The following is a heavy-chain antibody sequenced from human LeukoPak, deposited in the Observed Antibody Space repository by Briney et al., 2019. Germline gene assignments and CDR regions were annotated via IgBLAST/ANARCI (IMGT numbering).Heavy chain of an antibody. CDR2: IRSKAYGGTT. D-gene: IGHD6-19*01. Sequence: GGSLRLSCTASGFTFGDYAMSWFRQAPGKGLEWVGFIRSKAYGGTTEYAASVKGRFTISRDDSRNTLYLQMNSLRAEDTAVYYCAKAKPQNGIAVAGTIDYWGQGTLVTVSS. CDR1: GFTFGDYA. CDR3: AKAKPQNGIAVAGTIDY. J-gene: IGHJ4*02. V-gene: IGHV3-49*03.